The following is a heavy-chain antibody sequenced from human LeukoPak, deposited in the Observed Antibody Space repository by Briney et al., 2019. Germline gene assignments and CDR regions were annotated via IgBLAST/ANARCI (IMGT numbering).Heavy chain of an antibody. CDR1: GFTFSGSA. Sequence: GGSLRLSCAASGFTFSGSALHWVRQASGKGLEWVGRIRSTANGYATAYAASVKGRSTISRDDSKNTAYLQMDSLKTEDTAVYYCTGNYYGSGSYADFDYWGQGTLVTVSS. CDR3: TGNYYGSGSYADFDY. J-gene: IGHJ4*02. D-gene: IGHD3-10*01. CDR2: IRSTANGYAT. V-gene: IGHV3-73*01.